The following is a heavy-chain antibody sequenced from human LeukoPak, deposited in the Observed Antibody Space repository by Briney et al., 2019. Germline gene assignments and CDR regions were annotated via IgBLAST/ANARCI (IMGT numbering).Heavy chain of an antibody. V-gene: IGHV1-69*05. Sequence: GASVKVSCKASGGTFSSYAISWARQAPGQGLEWMGGIIPIFGTANYAQKFQGRVTITTDESTSTAYMELSSLRSEDTAVYYCASSTYYYDSSGYLPPHYWGQGTLVTVSS. CDR1: GGTFSSYA. J-gene: IGHJ4*02. CDR2: IIPIFGTA. D-gene: IGHD3-22*01. CDR3: ASSTYYYDSSGYLPPHY.